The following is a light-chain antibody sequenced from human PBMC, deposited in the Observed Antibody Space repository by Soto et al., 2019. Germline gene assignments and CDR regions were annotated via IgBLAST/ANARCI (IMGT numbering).Light chain of an antibody. Sequence: EVVMTQSPVTLSVSPGERATLSCRASQNVNSNLAWYRQKPGQAPRLLIYGASTRATGLPARFSGSGSGTEFTLTISSLQSEDFAIYYCQQYYSWPPLTFGGGTKVEI. J-gene: IGKJ4*01. CDR2: GAS. CDR1: QNVNSN. V-gene: IGKV3-15*01. CDR3: QQYYSWPPLT.